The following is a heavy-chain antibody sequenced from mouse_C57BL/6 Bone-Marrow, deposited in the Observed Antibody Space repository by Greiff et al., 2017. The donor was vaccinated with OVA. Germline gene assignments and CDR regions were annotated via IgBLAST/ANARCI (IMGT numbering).Heavy chain of an antibody. CDR3: TTDYSNYLDY. J-gene: IGHJ2*01. Sequence: EVQLQQSGAELVRPGASVKLSCTASGFNIKDDYMHWVKQRPEQGLEWIGWIDPENGDTEYASKFQGKATITADTSSNTAYLQLSSLTYEDTAVYYCTTDYSNYLDYWGQGTTLTVSS. D-gene: IGHD2-5*01. CDR1: GFNIKDDY. V-gene: IGHV14-4*01. CDR2: IDPENGDT.